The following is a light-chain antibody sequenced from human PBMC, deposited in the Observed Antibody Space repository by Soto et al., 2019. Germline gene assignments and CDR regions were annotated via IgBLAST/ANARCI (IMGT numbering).Light chain of an antibody. CDR1: SSDVGGYNY. CDR2: DVS. J-gene: IGLJ2*01. Sequence: QSALTQPPSASGSPGQSVTISCTGTSSDVGGYNYVSWYQQHPGKAPKLMIYDVSKRPSGVPDRFSGSKSGNTASLTVSGLQAEDEAAYYCSSYSGSNNLVVFGGGTKLTVL. CDR3: SSYSGSNNLVV. V-gene: IGLV2-8*01.